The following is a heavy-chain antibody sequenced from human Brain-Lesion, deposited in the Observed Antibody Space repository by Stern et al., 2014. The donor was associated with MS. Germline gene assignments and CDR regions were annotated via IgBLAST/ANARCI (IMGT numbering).Heavy chain of an antibody. CDR1: GGSISSSSYY. V-gene: IGHV4-39*01. J-gene: IGHJ4*02. D-gene: IGHD3-10*01. CDR3: AKLWLGELPESPFDY. Sequence: VQLVESGPGLVKPSETLSLTCTVSGGSISSSSYYWGWIRQPPGKGLEWIGSIYYRGRTYYNPSLKSRVTISMDTSKTQFSLRLSSVTAADTAVYFCAKLWLGELPESPFDYWGQGTLVTVSS. CDR2: IYYRGRT.